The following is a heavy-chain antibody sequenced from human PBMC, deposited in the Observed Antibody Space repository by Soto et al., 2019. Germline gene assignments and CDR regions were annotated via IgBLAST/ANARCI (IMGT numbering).Heavy chain of an antibody. D-gene: IGHD3-16*01. J-gene: IGHJ3*02. CDR3: ARSGEALYDAFDI. CDR2: IYYSGST. Sequence: SETLSLTCTVSGGSISSGGYYWSWIRQHPGKGLEWIGSIYYSGSTYYNPSLKSRVTISVDTSKNQFSLKLSSVTAADTAVYYCARSGEALYDAFDIWGQGTMVTVSS. V-gene: IGHV4-31*03. CDR1: GGSISSGGYY.